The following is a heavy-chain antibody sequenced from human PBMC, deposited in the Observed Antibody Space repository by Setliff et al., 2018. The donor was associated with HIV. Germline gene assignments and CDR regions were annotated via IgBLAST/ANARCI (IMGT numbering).Heavy chain of an antibody. Sequence: PGGSLRLSCAASGFSFSIYEMNWVRQAPGKGLEWLSYISSSSGTILYVDSVQGRFTISRDNAKNSLYLQMNSLRAEDTAVYYCARCPRYCSGSGCDPQYSHMDVWGQGTTVTVSS. CDR1: GFSFSIYE. CDR3: ARCPRYCSGSGCDPQYSHMDV. J-gene: IGHJ6*03. V-gene: IGHV3-48*03. D-gene: IGHD2-15*01. CDR2: ISSSSGTI.